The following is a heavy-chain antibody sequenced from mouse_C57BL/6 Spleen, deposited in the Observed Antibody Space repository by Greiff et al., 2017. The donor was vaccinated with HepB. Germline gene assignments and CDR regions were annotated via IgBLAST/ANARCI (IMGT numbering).Heavy chain of an antibody. CDR1: GYTFTSYW. V-gene: IGHV1-52*01. J-gene: IGHJ3*01. CDR3: ARVDGYDFWFAY. D-gene: IGHD2-2*01. CDR2: IDPSDSET. Sequence: VQLQQPGAELVRPGSSVKLSCKASGYTFTSYWMHWVKQRPIQGLEWIGNIDPSDSETHYNQKFKDKATLTVGKSSSTAYMQLSSLTSEDSAVYYCARVDGYDFWFAYWGQGTLVTVSA.